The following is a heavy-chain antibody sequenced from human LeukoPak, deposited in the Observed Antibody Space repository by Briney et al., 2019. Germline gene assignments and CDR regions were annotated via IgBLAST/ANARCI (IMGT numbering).Heavy chain of an antibody. CDR1: GFTFSSYG. V-gene: IGHV3-30*02. CDR3: AKVGLTYYYDSSGSSYNWFDP. Sequence: PGGSLRLSCAASGFTFSSYGMHWVRQAPGKGLEWVAFIRYDGSNKYYADSVKGRFTISRDNSKNTLYLQMNSLRAEDTAVYYCAKVGLTYYYDSSGSSYNWFDPWGQGTLVTVSS. CDR2: IRYDGSNK. D-gene: IGHD3-22*01. J-gene: IGHJ5*02.